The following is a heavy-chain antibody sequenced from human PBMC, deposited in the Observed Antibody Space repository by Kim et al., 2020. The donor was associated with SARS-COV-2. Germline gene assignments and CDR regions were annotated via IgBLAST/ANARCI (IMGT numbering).Heavy chain of an antibody. Sequence: NDYALSVKSRITINPDTSKNQFSLQLNSVTPEDTAVYYCARAVAGKLDYWGQGTLGTGSS. CDR3: ARAVAGKLDY. J-gene: IGHJ4*02. D-gene: IGHD6-19*01. CDR2: N. V-gene: IGHV6-1*01.